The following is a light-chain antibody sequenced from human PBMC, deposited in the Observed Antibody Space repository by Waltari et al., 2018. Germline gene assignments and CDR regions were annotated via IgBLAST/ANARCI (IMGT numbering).Light chain of an antibody. Sequence: QSVLTQPPSASGTAGQRVTISCSGSSSNIGNSVVSWYQQLPGPAPKIPIHSNNQRPSGVPDRFSASKSGTSASLAISGLQSADEAHYYCSAWDDSLNDPVVFGGGTKLTVL. CDR1: SSNIGNSV. J-gene: IGLJ2*01. CDR2: SNN. CDR3: SAWDDSLNDPVV. V-gene: IGLV1-44*01.